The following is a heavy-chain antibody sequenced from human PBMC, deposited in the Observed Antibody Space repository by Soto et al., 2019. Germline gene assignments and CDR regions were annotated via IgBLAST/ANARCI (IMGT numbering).Heavy chain of an antibody. CDR2: ISAYNGNT. D-gene: IGHD3-3*01. Sequence: ASVKVSCKASGYTFTSYGISWVRQAPGQGLEWMGWISAYNGNTNYAQKLQGRVTMTKDTSTSTAYMELRSLRSDDTAVYYCARRSGYSMGYYYYGMDVWGQGTTVTVSS. CDR1: GYTFTSYG. J-gene: IGHJ6*02. V-gene: IGHV1-18*01. CDR3: ARRSGYSMGYYYYGMDV.